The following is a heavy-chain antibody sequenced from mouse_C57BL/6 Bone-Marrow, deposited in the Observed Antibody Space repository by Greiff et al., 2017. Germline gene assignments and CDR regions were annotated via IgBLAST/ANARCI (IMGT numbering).Heavy chain of an antibody. Sequence: QVQLQQSGAELARPGASVKLSCKASGYTFTSYGISWVKQRTGQGLEWIGEIYPRSGNTYYNEKFKGKATLTADKSSSTAYMELRSLTSEDSAVYLCARRSFYYGNIYWYFDVWGTGTTVTVSS. D-gene: IGHD2-1*01. V-gene: IGHV1-81*01. CDR2: IYPRSGNT. CDR1: GYTFTSYG. CDR3: ARRSFYYGNIYWYFDV. J-gene: IGHJ1*03.